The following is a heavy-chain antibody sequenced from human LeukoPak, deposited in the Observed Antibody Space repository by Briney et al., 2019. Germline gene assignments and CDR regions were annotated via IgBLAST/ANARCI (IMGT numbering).Heavy chain of an antibody. CDR3: ARTSSMVRGVIGGFLRY. V-gene: IGHV4-38-2*01. CDR1: GYSISSGYY. CDR2: IYHSGST. J-gene: IGHJ4*02. D-gene: IGHD3-10*01. Sequence: PSETLSLTCAVSGYSISSGYYWGWIWQPPGKGLEWIGSIYHSGSTYYNPSLKSRVTISVDTSKNQFSLKLSSVTAADTAVYYCARTSSMVRGVIGGFLRYWGQGTLVTVSS.